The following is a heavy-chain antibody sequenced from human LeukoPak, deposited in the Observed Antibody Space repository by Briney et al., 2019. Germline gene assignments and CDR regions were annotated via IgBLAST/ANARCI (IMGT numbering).Heavy chain of an antibody. J-gene: IGHJ5*02. Sequence: KPGESLKIPCKGSGYSFTSYWIGWVRQMPGKGLEWMGIIHPGDSDTRYSPSFQGQVTISADKSISTAYLQWSSLKASDTAMYYCARRHYYDSSGYYLNWFDPWGQGTLVTVSS. CDR1: GYSFTSYW. V-gene: IGHV5-51*03. CDR3: ARRHYYDSSGYYLNWFDP. CDR2: IHPGDSDT. D-gene: IGHD3-22*01.